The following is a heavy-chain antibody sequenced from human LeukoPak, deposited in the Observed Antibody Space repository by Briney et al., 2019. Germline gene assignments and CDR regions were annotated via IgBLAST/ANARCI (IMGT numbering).Heavy chain of an antibody. CDR1: GGSISSGDYY. J-gene: IGHJ3*02. CDR2: IYYSGST. CDR3: ARAPPYYDFWSGYQNLNAFDI. D-gene: IGHD3-3*01. Sequence: PSETLSLTCTVSGGSISSGDYYWSWIRQPLGKGLEWIGYIYYSGSTYYNPSLKSRVTISVDTSKNQFSLKLSSVTAADTAVYYCARAPPYYDFWSGYQNLNAFDIWGQGTMVTVSS. V-gene: IGHV4-30-4*08.